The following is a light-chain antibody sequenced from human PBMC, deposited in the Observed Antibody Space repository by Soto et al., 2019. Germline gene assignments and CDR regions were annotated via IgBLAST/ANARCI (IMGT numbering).Light chain of an antibody. V-gene: IGKV3-20*01. CDR3: QHYCSTPRT. J-gene: IGKJ1*01. CDR2: GAS. CDR1: QSLSSSA. Sequence: EIVLTQSPGTLSLSPGERATLSCRASQSLSSSALAWYQPKPGQAPRLLIYGASSRATDIPNRFSGSGSGTNFALTTTRLETEDFAVDYCQHYCSTPRTFGQGTKVEIK.